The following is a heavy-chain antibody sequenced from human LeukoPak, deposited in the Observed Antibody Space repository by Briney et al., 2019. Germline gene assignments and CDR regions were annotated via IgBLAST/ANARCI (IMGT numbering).Heavy chain of an antibody. CDR1: GFTFSSYG. V-gene: IGHV3-30*02. J-gene: IGHJ4*02. Sequence: PGGSLRLSCAASGFTFSSYGMHWVRQAPGKGLEWVAFIRYDGSNKYYADSVKGRFTISRDNSKNTLYLQMNSLRAEDTAVYYCAKDWYYYGSGIDYWGQRTLVTVSS. CDR3: AKDWYYYGSGIDY. D-gene: IGHD3-10*01. CDR2: IRYDGSNK.